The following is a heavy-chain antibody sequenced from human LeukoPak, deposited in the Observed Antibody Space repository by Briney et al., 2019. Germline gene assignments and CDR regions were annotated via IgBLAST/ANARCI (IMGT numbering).Heavy chain of an antibody. V-gene: IGHV4-59*01. CDR3: ARSGSYKGYFDY. CDR1: GGSISSYY. J-gene: IGHJ4*02. CDR2: IYYSGST. D-gene: IGHD3-10*01. Sequence: SETLSLTCTVSGGSISSYYWSWIRQPPGKGLEWIGYIYYSGSTNYNPSLKSRVTISVDTSKDQFSLKLSSVTAADTAVYYCARSGSYKGYFDYWGQGTLVTVSS.